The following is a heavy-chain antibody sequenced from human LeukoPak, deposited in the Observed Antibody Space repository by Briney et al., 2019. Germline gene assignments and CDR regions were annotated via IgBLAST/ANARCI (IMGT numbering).Heavy chain of an antibody. Sequence: PSETLSLTCTVSAGSISSYSWRWIRQPHGRGLEWIGYIYTSGRTNYHPILKRIITISVDTSKNQFSLKLSSVTAADTAVYYCARQILYYDFWSGRRDYYYYYMDVCGKGTTVTVSS. CDR1: AGSISSYS. D-gene: IGHD3-3*01. V-gene: IGHV4-4*09. CDR2: IYTSGRT. CDR3: ARQILYYDFWSGRRDYYYYYMDV. J-gene: IGHJ6*03.